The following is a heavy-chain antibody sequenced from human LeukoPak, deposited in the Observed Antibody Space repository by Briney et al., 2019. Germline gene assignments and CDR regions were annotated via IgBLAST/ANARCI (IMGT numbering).Heavy chain of an antibody. V-gene: IGHV4-4*02. J-gene: IGHJ3*02. CDR2: IYHSGST. CDR1: GGSISSSNW. Sequence: SGTLSLTCAVSGGSISSSNWWSWVRQPPGKGLEWIGEIYHSGSTNYNPSLKSRVTISVDKSKNQFSLKLSSVTAADTAVYYCARDVGYCGGDCHDAFDIWGQGTMVTVSS. CDR3: ARDVGYCGGDCHDAFDI. D-gene: IGHD2-21*02.